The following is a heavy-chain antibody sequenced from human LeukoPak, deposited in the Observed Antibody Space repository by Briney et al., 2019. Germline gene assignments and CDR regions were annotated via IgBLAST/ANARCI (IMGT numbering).Heavy chain of an antibody. CDR2: MNPNSGNT. J-gene: IGHJ3*02. Sequence: GASLKVSCKASEYTFTSYDINWVRQVTGQGLGWMGWMNPNSGNTGYAQSFQGRVTMTRNTSISTAYMELSSLRSEDTAVYYCARTFRVGATTTRAFDIWGQGTMVTVSS. D-gene: IGHD1-26*01. V-gene: IGHV1-8*01. CDR3: ARTFRVGATTTRAFDI. CDR1: EYTFTSYD.